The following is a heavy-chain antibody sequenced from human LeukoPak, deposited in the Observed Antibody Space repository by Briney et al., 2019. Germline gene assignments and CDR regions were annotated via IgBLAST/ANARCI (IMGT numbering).Heavy chain of an antibody. J-gene: IGHJ4*02. V-gene: IGHV6-1*01. D-gene: IGHD1-1*01. CDR1: GDSVSSSSSA. CDR2: TYYRSKWYN. Sequence: SQTLSLTCAISGDSVSSSSSAWSWIRQSPSRGLEWLGRTYYRSKWYNDYALSVKSRISINSDTSKNQFSLQLNSVTPEDTAVYYCASGSLEFDNWGQGTLVTVSS. CDR3: ASGSLEFDN.